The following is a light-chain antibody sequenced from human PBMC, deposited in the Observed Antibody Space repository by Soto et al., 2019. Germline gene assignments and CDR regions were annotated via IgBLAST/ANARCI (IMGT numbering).Light chain of an antibody. V-gene: IGLV1-40*01. CDR3: QSYDSSLKNSV. J-gene: IGLJ3*02. CDR1: SSNIGAGYD. Sequence: QPVLTQSPPVSGAPGQRVTISCTGSSSNIGAGYDVHWYQQFPGTAPKLLIYANTNRPSGVPVRFSGSKSGTSASLAITGLQPEDEADYYCQSYDSSLKNSVFGGGTKLTVL. CDR2: ANT.